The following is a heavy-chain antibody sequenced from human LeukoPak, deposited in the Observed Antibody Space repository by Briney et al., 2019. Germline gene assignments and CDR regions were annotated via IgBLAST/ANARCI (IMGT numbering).Heavy chain of an antibody. CDR2: ISAYNGNT. V-gene: IGHV1-18*01. CDR1: GYGFTCYG. Sequence: ASVKVSCKAAGYGFTCYGISWVRQAPGQGLEWMGWISAYNGNTNKAQKLQGRVTMTTDTSTSTAYMELRSLRSDDAAVYYCARVLEDAFDIWGQGTMVSVSS. CDR3: ARVLEDAFDI. D-gene: IGHD1-1*01. J-gene: IGHJ3*02.